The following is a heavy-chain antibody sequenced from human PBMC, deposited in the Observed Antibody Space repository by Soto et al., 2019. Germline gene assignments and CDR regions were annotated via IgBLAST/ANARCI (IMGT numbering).Heavy chain of an antibody. CDR2: ISYDGSNK. J-gene: IGHJ6*02. Sequence: GGSLRLSCAASGFTFSSYAMHWVRQAPGKGLEWVAVISYDGSNKYYADSVKGRFTISRDNSKNTLYLQMNSLRAEDTAVYYCAGGLYYYYYGMDVWGQGTTVTVSS. CDR1: GFTFSSYA. V-gene: IGHV3-30-3*01. CDR3: AGGLYYYYYGMDV.